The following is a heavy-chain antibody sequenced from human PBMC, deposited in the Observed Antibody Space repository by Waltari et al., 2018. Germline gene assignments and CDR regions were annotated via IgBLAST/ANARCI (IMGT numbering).Heavy chain of an antibody. Sequence: EVKLVESGGGLVHPGGTLRLSCVASGIAVRDTHMSWVRQAPGKGLDWVSIMYPPGSAYNADSVEGRFTISRDISKNMVHLQMNRLRLEDSATYYCATARDEHTAMVYFDNWGQGTLVSVSS. J-gene: IGHJ4*02. CDR3: ATARDEHTAMVYFDN. CDR2: MYPPGSA. CDR1: GIAVRDTH. D-gene: IGHD5-18*01. V-gene: IGHV3-66*02.